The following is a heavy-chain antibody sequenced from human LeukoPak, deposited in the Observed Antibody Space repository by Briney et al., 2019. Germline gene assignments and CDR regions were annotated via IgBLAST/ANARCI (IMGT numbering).Heavy chain of an antibody. CDR2: IYYSGST. D-gene: IGHD3-22*01. Sequence: PSETLSLTCTVSGGSISSYYWSWIRQPPGKGLEWIGYIYYSGSTNYNPSLKSRVTISVDTSKNQFSLKLSSVTAADTAVYYCARETLNYYDSSGYYYRGPPDYWGQGTLVTVSS. CDR3: ARETLNYYDSSGYYYRGPPDY. CDR1: GGSISSYY. J-gene: IGHJ4*02. V-gene: IGHV4-59*12.